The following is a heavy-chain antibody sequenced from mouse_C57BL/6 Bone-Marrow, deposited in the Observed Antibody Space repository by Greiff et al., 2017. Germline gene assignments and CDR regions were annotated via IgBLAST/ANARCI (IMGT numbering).Heavy chain of an antibody. J-gene: IGHJ3*01. CDR1: GYTFTSYW. V-gene: IGHV1-59*01. Sequence: QVQLQQPGAELVRPGTSVKLSCKASGYTFTSYWMHWVKQRPGQGLEWIGVIDPSDSYTNYNQKFKGKATLTVDKSSSTAYMQLSSLTSEDSAVYDCARSYTWFAYWGQGTLVTVSA. CDR2: IDPSDSYT. CDR3: ARSYTWFAY.